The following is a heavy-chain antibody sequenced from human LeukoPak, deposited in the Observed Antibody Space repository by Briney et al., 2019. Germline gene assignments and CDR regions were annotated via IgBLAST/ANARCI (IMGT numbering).Heavy chain of an antibody. D-gene: IGHD3-10*01. V-gene: IGHV3-7*01. Sequence: GGSLRLSCEASGFIFSNYWMSWVRQAPGKGLEWVANINQDGSGKHYVDSVKGRFTISRDNAKNSLYLQMNSLRAEDTAVYYCGRDMDVWGQGTTVTVSS. CDR3: GRDMDV. J-gene: IGHJ6*02. CDR1: GFIFSNYW. CDR2: INQDGSGK.